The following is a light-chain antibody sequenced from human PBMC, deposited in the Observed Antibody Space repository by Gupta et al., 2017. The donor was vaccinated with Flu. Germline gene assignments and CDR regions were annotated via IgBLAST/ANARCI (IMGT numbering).Light chain of an antibody. Sequence: DIVMTQSPDFLAVSLGETVTINCKADRSDLTGPNKKHHVAWYQQKAGQPPKVVIYWASTRESGVTDRFRGSGSGAEFTLTITNLQAEDVATYFCQQYYASPYNFGQGTKLEI. CDR2: WAS. V-gene: IGKV4-1*01. CDR3: QQYYASPYN. CDR1: RSDLTGPNKKHH. J-gene: IGKJ2*01.